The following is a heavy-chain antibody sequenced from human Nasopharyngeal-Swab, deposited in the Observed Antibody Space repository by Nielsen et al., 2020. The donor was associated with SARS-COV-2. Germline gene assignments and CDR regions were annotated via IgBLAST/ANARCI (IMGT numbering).Heavy chain of an antibody. J-gene: IGHJ6*02. D-gene: IGHD2-2*01. Sequence: SVKVSCKASGGTFSSYAISWVRQAPGQGLEWMGGIIPIFGTANYAQKFQGRVTITADESTSTAYMELSSLRSEDTAVCYCASNSGCSSTSCPIDRLVYGMDVWGQGTTVTVSS. V-gene: IGHV1-69*13. CDR1: GGTFSSYA. CDR2: IIPIFGTA. CDR3: ASNSGCSSTSCPIDRLVYGMDV.